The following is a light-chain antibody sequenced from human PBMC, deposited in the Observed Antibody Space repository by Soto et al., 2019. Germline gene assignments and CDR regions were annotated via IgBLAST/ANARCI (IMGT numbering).Light chain of an antibody. CDR3: SSYTISRTYV. V-gene: IGLV2-14*03. CDR1: NSDVGSYNY. CDR2: NVY. Sequence: QSALTQPASVSGSPGQSITISCTGTNSDVGSYNYVSWHQQHPGKAPKLMTYNVYDRPSGISNRFSGSKSGNTASLTISGLQGEDEADYYCSSYTISRTYVFGTGTKLTVL. J-gene: IGLJ1*01.